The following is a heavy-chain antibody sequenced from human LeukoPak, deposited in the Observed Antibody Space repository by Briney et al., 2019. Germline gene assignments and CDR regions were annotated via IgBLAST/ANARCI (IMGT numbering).Heavy chain of an antibody. Sequence: PGGSLRLSCAASGFTFSSYAMHWVRQAPGKGLEWVAVISYDGSNKYYADSVKGRFTISRDNSKNTLCLQMNSLRAEDTAVYYCASPPYTVTTEGFDYWGQGTLVTVSS. D-gene: IGHD4-17*01. CDR3: ASPPYTVTTEGFDY. J-gene: IGHJ4*02. CDR2: ISYDGSNK. CDR1: GFTFSSYA. V-gene: IGHV3-30-3*01.